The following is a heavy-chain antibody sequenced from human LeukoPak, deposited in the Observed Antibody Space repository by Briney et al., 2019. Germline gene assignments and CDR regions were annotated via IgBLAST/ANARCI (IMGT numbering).Heavy chain of an antibody. Sequence: SETLSLTCTVSGGSISSYYWSWIRQPPGKGLEWIGYIYYSGSTNYNPSLKSRVTISVDTSKNQFSLKLSSVTAADTAVYYCARGTLVRRVIGLDPWGQGTLVTVSS. D-gene: IGHD3-10*01. CDR2: IYYSGST. J-gene: IGHJ5*02. V-gene: IGHV4-59*01. CDR3: ARGTLVRRVIGLDP. CDR1: GGSISSYY.